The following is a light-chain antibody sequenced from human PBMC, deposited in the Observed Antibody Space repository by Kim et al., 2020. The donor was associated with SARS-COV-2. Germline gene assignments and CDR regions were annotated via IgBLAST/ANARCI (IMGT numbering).Light chain of an antibody. CDR2: DNT. CDR1: SSNIGSYD. J-gene: IGLJ1*01. Sequence: QSVLTQPPSVSAAPGQKVTISCSGSSSNIGSYDVSWYQQFPGTAPKLLIYDNTKRPSGIPDRFSGSKSGTSATLGITGLQTGDEADYYCGTWDSGLSGLVFGAGTKVTVL. V-gene: IGLV1-51*01. CDR3: GTWDSGLSGLV.